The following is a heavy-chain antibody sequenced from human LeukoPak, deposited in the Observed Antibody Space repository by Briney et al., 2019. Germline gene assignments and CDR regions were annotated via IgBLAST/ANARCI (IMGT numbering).Heavy chain of an antibody. CDR1: TLTIGDYG. CDR2: IDWSGDAT. V-gene: IGHV3-20*04. Sequence: GGSLRLSCVASTLTIGDYGMSWVRQAPGKGLDWVSGIDWSGDATSYSDSVKGRFTISRDNAKNSLYLQMTSLRAEDTAVYYCARDLSASWYSLGYWGQGTLVTVSS. D-gene: IGHD6-13*01. CDR3: ARDLSASWYSLGY. J-gene: IGHJ4*02.